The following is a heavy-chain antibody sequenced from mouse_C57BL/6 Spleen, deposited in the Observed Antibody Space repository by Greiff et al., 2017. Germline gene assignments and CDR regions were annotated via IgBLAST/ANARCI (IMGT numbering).Heavy chain of an antibody. CDR1: GYTFTDYN. D-gene: IGHD6-2*01. J-gene: IGHJ2*01. CDR2: INPNNGGT. V-gene: IGHV1-18*01. Sequence: VQLQQSGPELVKPGASVKIPCKASGYTFTDYNMDWVKQSHGKSLEWIGDINPNNGGTIYNQKFKGKATLTVDKSYSTAYMELRSLTSEDTAVXYCARYPWTSPYFDYWGQGTTLTVSS. CDR3: ARYPWTSPYFDY.